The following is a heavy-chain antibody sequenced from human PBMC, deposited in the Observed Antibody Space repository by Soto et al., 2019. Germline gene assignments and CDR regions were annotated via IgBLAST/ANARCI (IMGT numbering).Heavy chain of an antibody. V-gene: IGHV4-59*01. CDR3: PRASYYSFWSGYSDNWFDP. J-gene: IGHJ5*02. D-gene: IGHD3-3*01. CDR2: FYFTGKS. CDR1: GGSINTYY. Sequence: SETLSLTCTVFGGSINTYYWTWIRQPPGKGLVWIGFFYFTGKSAYNPSLKSRVTISVSMSKNQFSLNLNSVTAADTALYYCPRASYYSFWSGYSDNWFDPWGQGTPVTVSS.